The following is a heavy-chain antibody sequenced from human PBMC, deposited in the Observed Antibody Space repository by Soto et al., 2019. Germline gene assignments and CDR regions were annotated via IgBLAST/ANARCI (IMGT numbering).Heavy chain of an antibody. CDR3: AKGAVVVKVEFDS. Sequence: EMQLLESGGGLVQPGGSLRLSCAASGFTFSSFAMSWVRQAPGKGLDWVSAISGSGGSTYSADSVKGRFTISRDNSKNTVYLHMHSLRAEDTAIYYCAKGAVVVKVEFDSWGQGTLVTVSS. V-gene: IGHV3-23*01. D-gene: IGHD2-15*01. CDR2: ISGSGGST. J-gene: IGHJ4*02. CDR1: GFTFSSFA.